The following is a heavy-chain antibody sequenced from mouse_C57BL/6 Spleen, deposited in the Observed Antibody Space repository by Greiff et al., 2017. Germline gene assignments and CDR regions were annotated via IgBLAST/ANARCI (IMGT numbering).Heavy chain of an antibody. CDR3: ARYYYYGSPWYFDV. CDR1: GYTFTDYN. D-gene: IGHD1-1*01. CDR2: INPNNGGT. J-gene: IGHJ1*03. V-gene: IGHV1-18*01. Sequence: EVQLQQSGPELVKPGASVKIPCKASGYTFTDYNMDWVKQSHGKSLEWIGDINPNNGGTNDNQKFKGKATLTVDKSSSTAYMELRSLTSEDTAVYYCARYYYYGSPWYFDVWGTGTTVTVSS.